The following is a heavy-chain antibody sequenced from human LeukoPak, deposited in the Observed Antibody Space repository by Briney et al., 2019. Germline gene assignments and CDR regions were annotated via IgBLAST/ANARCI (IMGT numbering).Heavy chain of an antibody. D-gene: IGHD3/OR15-3a*01. V-gene: IGHV3-9*01. Sequence: PGGSLRLSCAVSGFTLDEYAMHWVRQAPGKGLEWVSGISWNSGLIDYADSVKGRFTISRDNAKNSLYLQMNSLKAEDTAFYYCAKVGIFGLVTYYFDYWGQGTLVTVSS. CDR1: GFTLDEYA. CDR2: ISWNSGLI. J-gene: IGHJ4*02. CDR3: AKVGIFGLVTYYFDY.